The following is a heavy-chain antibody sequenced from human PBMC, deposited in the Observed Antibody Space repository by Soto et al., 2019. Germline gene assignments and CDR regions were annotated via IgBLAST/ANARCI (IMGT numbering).Heavy chain of an antibody. Sequence: QVQLQQWGAGLLKPSETLSLTCAVYGGSFSGYYWSWIRQPQGTGLEWIGEINHRGSTKYNPYLKIRVPISVDTSKNQFSLELSSVTAAHTSGYYSARGIAAAGTHFDYWGQGTLVTVSS. J-gene: IGHJ4*02. CDR2: INHRGST. V-gene: IGHV4-34*01. D-gene: IGHD6-13*01. CDR1: GGSFSGYY. CDR3: ARGIAAAGTHFDY.